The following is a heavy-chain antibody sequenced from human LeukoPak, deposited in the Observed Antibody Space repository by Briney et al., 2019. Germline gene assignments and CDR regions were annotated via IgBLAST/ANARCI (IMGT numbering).Heavy chain of an antibody. CDR1: GDSISSTSNY. D-gene: IGHD1-7*01. CDR3: ARELELEAFDI. Sequence: SETLSLTCTVSGDSISSTSNYWAWIRQPPGKGLEWIGSMYYSGSTYCNPSLKSRVTISVDTSKNQLSLKLSSGTAADTAVYYCARELELEAFDIWGQGTMVTVSS. J-gene: IGHJ3*02. CDR2: MYYSGST. V-gene: IGHV4-39*07.